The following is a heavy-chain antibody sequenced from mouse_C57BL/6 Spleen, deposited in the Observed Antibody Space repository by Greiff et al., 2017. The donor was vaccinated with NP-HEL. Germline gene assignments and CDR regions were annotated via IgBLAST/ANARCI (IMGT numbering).Heavy chain of an antibody. CDR1: GYTFTSYW. D-gene: IGHD1-1*01. CDR3: ARSRATTVDVWFAY. J-gene: IGHJ3*01. CDR2: IHPNSGST. Sequence: QVQLQQPGAELVKPGASVKLSCKASGYTFTSYWMHWVKQRPGQGLEWIGMIHPNSGSTNYNEKFKSKATLTVDKSSSTAYMQLSSLTSEDSSVYYCARSRATTVDVWFAYWGQGTLVTVSA. V-gene: IGHV1-64*01.